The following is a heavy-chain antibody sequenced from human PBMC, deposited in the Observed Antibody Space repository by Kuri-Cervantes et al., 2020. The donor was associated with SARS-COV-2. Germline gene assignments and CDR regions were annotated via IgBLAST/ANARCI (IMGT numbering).Heavy chain of an antibody. CDR1: GFTFSSYV. D-gene: IGHD6-6*01. CDR2: IWYDGSNK. J-gene: IGHJ1*01. CDR3: AGSIAASPIYFQH. V-gene: IGHV3-33*01. Sequence: GGSLRLSCAASGFTFSSYVMHWVRQAPGKGLEWVAVIWYDGSNKYYADSVKGRFTISRDNSKNTLYLQMNSLRAEDTAVYYCAGSIAASPIYFQHWGQGTLVTVSS.